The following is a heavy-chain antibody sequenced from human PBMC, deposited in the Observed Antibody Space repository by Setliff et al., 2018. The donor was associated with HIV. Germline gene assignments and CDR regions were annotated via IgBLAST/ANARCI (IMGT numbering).Heavy chain of an antibody. CDR3: ARAQRLFTDAFNI. CDR2: IIPIYGTP. D-gene: IGHD6-19*01. V-gene: IGHV1-69*13. CDR1: GGTFSSYA. Sequence: SVKVSCKASGGTFSSYAITWVRQAPGQGPEWMGGIIPIYGTPNYAQRFQGRVTITADESTSTAYMDLSSLTSEDTATYYCARAQRLFTDAFNIWGRGTMVTVSS. J-gene: IGHJ3*02.